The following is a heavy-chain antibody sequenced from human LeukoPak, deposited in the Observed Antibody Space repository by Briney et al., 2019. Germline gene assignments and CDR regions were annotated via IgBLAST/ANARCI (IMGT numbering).Heavy chain of an antibody. Sequence: PGGSLRLSCAASGFTFSSYGMHWVRQAPGKGLEWVAFIRYDGSNKYYADSVKGRFTVSRDNSKNTLYLQMNSLRAEDTAAYYCAKDQTAYCGGDCYSGFDYWGQGTLVTVSS. J-gene: IGHJ4*02. CDR1: GFTFSSYG. D-gene: IGHD2-21*01. V-gene: IGHV3-30*02. CDR3: AKDQTAYCGGDCYSGFDY. CDR2: IRYDGSNK.